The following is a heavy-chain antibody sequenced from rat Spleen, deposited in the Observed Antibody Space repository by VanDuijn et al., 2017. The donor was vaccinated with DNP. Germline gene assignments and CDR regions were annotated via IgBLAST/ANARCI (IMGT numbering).Heavy chain of an antibody. CDR3: AWSYRYNRLYFDY. CDR1: GFTFSTAW. J-gene: IGHJ2*01. CDR2: IKAKSNNYAA. Sequence: EVQVLESGGGLVQPGNSLKLSCATSGFTFSTAWMFWYRQFPEKRLEWVARIKAKSNNYAADYTESVKGRFTISRDDSKSSNYLQMNNLKEEDTAIYYCAWSYRYNRLYFDYWGQGVMVTVSS. D-gene: IGHD1-5*01. V-gene: IGHV6-6*01.